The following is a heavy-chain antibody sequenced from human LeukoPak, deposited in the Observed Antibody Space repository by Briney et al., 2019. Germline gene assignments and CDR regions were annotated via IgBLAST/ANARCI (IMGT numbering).Heavy chain of an antibody. Sequence: PGGSLRLSCAASGFTFSSYAVSWVRQAPGKGLEWVSAISGSGGGTYYADSVKGRFTISRDNSKNTLYLQMSSLSTEDTAVYYCARYGDSTPDYYYYGMDVWGQGTTVTVSS. D-gene: IGHD4-17*01. CDR1: GFTFSSYA. V-gene: IGHV3-23*01. J-gene: IGHJ6*02. CDR3: ARYGDSTPDYYYYGMDV. CDR2: ISGSGGGT.